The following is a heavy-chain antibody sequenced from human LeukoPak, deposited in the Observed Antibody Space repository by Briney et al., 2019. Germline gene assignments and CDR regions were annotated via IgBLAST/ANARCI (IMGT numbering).Heavy chain of an antibody. D-gene: IGHD2-21*02. V-gene: IGHV1-18*01. J-gene: IGHJ4*02. CDR1: GYTFTSYG. CDR2: ISAYNGNT. Sequence: ASVKVSCKASGYTFTSYGISWMRQAPGQGLEWMGWISAYNGNTNYAQKLQGRVTMTTDTSTSTAYMELRSLRSDDTAVYYCARAPPVVVTAIRLDYWGQGTLVTVSS. CDR3: ARAPPVVVTAIRLDY.